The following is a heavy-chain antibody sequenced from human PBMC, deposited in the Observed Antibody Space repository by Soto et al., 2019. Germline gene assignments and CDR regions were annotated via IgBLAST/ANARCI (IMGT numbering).Heavy chain of an antibody. CDR1: GGSLGSGSYY. J-gene: IGHJ4*01. CDR2: GDYGGST. Sequence: PSETLSLTCSVSGGSLGSGSYYWGWIRQPPGKGLDWIGTGDYGGSTYFNPSLKSRVTMFVDTSKNQFSLKLRSVTAADTAVYSCARHYPTYHFDSSGYYPHFDYWGHGTLVTVSS. V-gene: IGHV4-39*01. D-gene: IGHD3-22*01. CDR3: ARHYPTYHFDSSGYYPHFDY.